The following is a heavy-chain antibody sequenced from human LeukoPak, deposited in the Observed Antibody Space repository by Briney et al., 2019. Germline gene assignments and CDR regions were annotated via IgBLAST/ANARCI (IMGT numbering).Heavy chain of an antibody. D-gene: IGHD2-2*01. CDR1: GFTFSSYS. Sequence: GGSLRLSCAASGFTFSSYSMNWVRQAPGKGLEWVSSISSSNSYIYYADSVKGRFTISRDNAKNSLYLQMNSLRAEDTAVYYCARDTDCSSTSCFVNALDFWGQGTLVTVSS. J-gene: IGHJ4*02. CDR3: ARDTDCSSTSCFVNALDF. V-gene: IGHV3-21*01. CDR2: ISSSNSYI.